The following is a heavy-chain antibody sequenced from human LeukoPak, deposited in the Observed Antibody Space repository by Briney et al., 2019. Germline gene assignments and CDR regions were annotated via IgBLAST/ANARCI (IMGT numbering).Heavy chain of an antibody. D-gene: IGHD1-26*01. V-gene: IGHV3-15*01. CDR1: GFTFSNAW. CDR3: TTDGRGVGATNDY. CDR2: IKSKTAGGTT. Sequence: GGSLRLSCAASGFTFSNAWMSWVRQAPGKGLEWVGRIKSKTAGGTTDYAAPVKGRFTISRDDSKNTLYLQMNSLKTEDTAIYYCTTDGRGVGATNDYWGQGTLVTVSS. J-gene: IGHJ4*02.